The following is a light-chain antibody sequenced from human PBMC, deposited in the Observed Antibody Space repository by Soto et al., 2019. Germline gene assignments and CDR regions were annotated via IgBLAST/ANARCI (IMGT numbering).Light chain of an antibody. CDR3: SSYGGSDNVI. Sequence: QSVLTQPPSASGSPGQSVTISCTGSSNDLGGYNYVSWYQHHPGKAPKLIIYEVRERPSGVPDRFSGSKSGNTASLTVSGLQAEDEADYYCSSYGGSDNVIFGGGTKVTVL. CDR2: EVR. V-gene: IGLV2-8*01. J-gene: IGLJ2*01. CDR1: SNDLGGYNY.